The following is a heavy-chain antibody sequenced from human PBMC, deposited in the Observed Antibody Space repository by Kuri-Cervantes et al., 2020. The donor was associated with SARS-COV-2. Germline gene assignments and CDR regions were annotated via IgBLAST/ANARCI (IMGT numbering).Heavy chain of an antibody. CDR2: ISGSGGST. D-gene: IGHD3-3*01. Sequence: GGSLRLSCAASGFTFSSYAMRWVRQAPGKGLEWVSAISGSGGSTYYADSVKGRFTISRDNSKNTLYLQMNSLRAEDTAVYYCAKVYYDFWSGYYNYYYYMDVWGKGTTVTVSS. CDR3: AKVYYDFWSGYYNYYYYMDV. CDR1: GFTFSSYA. J-gene: IGHJ6*03. V-gene: IGHV3-23*01.